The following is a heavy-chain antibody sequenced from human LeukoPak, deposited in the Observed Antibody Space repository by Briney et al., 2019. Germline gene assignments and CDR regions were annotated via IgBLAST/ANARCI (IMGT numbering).Heavy chain of an antibody. CDR2: IRYDGSNK. V-gene: IGHV3-30*02. CDR3: ACPPTPQLGPYYFDY. D-gene: IGHD6-6*01. Sequence: PGGSLRLSCAASGFTFSSYGMHWVRQAPGKGLEWVAFIRYDGSNKYYADSVKGRFTISRDNSRNTLYLQMNSLRAEDTAVYYCACPPTPQLGPYYFDYWGQGTLVTVSS. CDR1: GFTFSSYG. J-gene: IGHJ4*02.